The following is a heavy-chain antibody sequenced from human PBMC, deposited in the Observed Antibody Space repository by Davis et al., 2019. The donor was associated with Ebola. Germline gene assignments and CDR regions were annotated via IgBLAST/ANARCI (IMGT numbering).Heavy chain of an antibody. CDR1: GYSISSGYY. CDR2: IYHSGST. D-gene: IGHD2-8*01. Sequence: PSETLSLTCTVSGYSISSGYYWGWIRQPPGKGLEWIGSIYHSGSTYYNPSLKSRVTISVDTSKNQFSLKLSSVTAADTAVYYCARSPNGHVDYWGQGTLVTVSS. CDR3: ARSPNGHVDY. V-gene: IGHV4-38-2*02. J-gene: IGHJ4*02.